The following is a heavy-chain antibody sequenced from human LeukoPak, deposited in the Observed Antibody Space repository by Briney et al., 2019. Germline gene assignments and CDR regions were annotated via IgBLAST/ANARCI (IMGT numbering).Heavy chain of an antibody. CDR3: AKDLGRYRNNFFDY. D-gene: IGHD1-26*01. V-gene: IGHV3-23*01. CDR1: GFTFSSIA. J-gene: IGHJ4*02. Sequence: GGSLRLSCAASGFTFSSIAMSWVRQAPDKGLEWVSTISGSGGGTYYADSVKGRFTISRDDSKNTLYLQMNSLRADDTAVYYCAKDLGRYRNNFFDYWGQGNMVTVSS. CDR2: ISGSGGGT.